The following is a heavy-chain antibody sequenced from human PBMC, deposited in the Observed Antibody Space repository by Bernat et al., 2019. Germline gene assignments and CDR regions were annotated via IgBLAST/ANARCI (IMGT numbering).Heavy chain of an antibody. CDR2: TYTSGST. J-gene: IGHJ6*02. CDR3: ARGNDYFGMDV. Sequence: QVQLQESGPGLVKPSQTLSLTCTVSGGSISSGSYYWSWIRQSAGKGLEWIGRTYTSGSTNYNPSLESRVTMSEDNSKKQVALKLNSVTAADTAVYYCARGNDYFGMDVWGQGTTVTVSS. CDR1: GGSISSGSYY. V-gene: IGHV4-61*02.